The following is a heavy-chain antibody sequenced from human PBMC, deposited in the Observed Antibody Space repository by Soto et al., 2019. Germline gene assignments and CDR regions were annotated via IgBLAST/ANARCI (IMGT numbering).Heavy chain of an antibody. D-gene: IGHD3-22*01. J-gene: IGHJ5*02. CDR3: ARYYFDSSGYSNWFDP. Sequence: SETLSLTCAVSGGSITSGAYYWTWIRQHPGKGLEWIAYIHYSGRTYYNPSLKSRVTISVDTSNNQFSLKLSSVTAADTAVYYCARYYFDSSGYSNWFDPWGQGTLVTVS. CDR2: IHYSGRT. CDR1: GGSITSGAYY. V-gene: IGHV4-31*11.